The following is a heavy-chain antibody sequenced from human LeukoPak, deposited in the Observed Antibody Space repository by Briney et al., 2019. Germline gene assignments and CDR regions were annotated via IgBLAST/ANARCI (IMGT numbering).Heavy chain of an antibody. CDR2: IYYSGST. D-gene: IGHD3-10*01. CDR3: ARSKTMVRDVLDY. Sequence: SETLSLTCTVSGDSVNSSNYYWSWIRQPPGKGLEWIGYIYYSGSTIYTPSLKSRVTISVDTSKNQFSLKLSSVTAADTAVYYCARSKTMVRDVLDYWGQGTLVTVSS. J-gene: IGHJ4*02. CDR1: GDSVNSSNYY. V-gene: IGHV4-61*01.